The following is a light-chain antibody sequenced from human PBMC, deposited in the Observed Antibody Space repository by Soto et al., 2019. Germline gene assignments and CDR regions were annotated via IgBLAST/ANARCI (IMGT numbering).Light chain of an antibody. V-gene: IGKV3-20*01. CDR2: GAS. CDR1: QSVNSRS. Sequence: IVFTRAPGSLSLSPGERATLCCRASQSVNSRSAWYQHKPGQAPRLLISGASSRATGIPDRFSGSGSATDFTLTLSRLEPEDFAAYCCQQYGSSPRPFGQGTKVDIK. CDR3: QQYGSSPRP. J-gene: IGKJ1*01.